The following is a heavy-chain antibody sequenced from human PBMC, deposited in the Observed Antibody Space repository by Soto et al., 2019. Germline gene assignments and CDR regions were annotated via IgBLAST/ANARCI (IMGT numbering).Heavy chain of an antibody. CDR1: GGSISSYY. CDR3: ARGTYYDILTGLDY. J-gene: IGHJ4*02. CDR2: IYYSGST. D-gene: IGHD3-9*01. V-gene: IGHV4-59*01. Sequence: TSETLSLTCTVSGGSISSYYWSWIRQPPGKGLEWIGYIYYSGSTNYNPSLKSRVTISVDTSKNQFSLKLSSVTAADTAVYYCARGTYYDILTGLDYWGQGTLVTVSS.